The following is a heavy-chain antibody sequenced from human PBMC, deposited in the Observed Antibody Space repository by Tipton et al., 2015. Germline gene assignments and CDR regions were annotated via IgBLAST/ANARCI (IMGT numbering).Heavy chain of an antibody. CDR2: IYYSGST. Sequence: TLSLTCTVSGGSISSGDYYWSWIRQPPGKGLEWIGYIYYSGSTYYNPSLKSRVTISVHTSHFSLRLSSVTATDTAMYYCARWLWIQTTGYIDYWGQGTLVSVSS. CDR3: ARWLWIQTTGYIDY. D-gene: IGHD5-18*01. CDR1: GGSISSGDYY. V-gene: IGHV4-30-4*01. J-gene: IGHJ4*02.